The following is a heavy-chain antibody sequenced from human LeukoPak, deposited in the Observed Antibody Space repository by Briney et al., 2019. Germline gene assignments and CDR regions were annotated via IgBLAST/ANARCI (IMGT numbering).Heavy chain of an antibody. CDR3: TREKLSDGPHFEH. D-gene: IGHD3-16*02. CDR2: IYHGGTT. J-gene: IGHJ4*02. CDR1: GGSLSSFY. V-gene: IGHV4-59*01. Sequence: SETLSLTCAVSGGSLSSFYWSWIRQPPGKGLEWIGYIYHGGTTMYNPSLKSRVTVSVDTSKNQFSLRLTSVTAADTAIYYCTREKLSDGPHFEHCGRGLLVSVSS.